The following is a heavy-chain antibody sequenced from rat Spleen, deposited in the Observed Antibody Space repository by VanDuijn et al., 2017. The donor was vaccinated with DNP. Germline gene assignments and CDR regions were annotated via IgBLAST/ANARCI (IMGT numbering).Heavy chain of an antibody. CDR1: GFTFSDYY. V-gene: IGHV5-7*01. CDR3: ARHRTIMPYYYAMDA. J-gene: IGHJ4*01. Sequence: EVLLVESDGGLVQPGRSLKLSCAASGFTFSDYYMALVRQAPAKGLELVATISYTGCSPYYRDYVKGRFTSSRDNAQSNLYPQMDSLRTEDTATYYCARHRTIMPYYYAMDAWGQGASVTVSS. CDR2: ISYTGCSP. D-gene: IGHD3-8*01.